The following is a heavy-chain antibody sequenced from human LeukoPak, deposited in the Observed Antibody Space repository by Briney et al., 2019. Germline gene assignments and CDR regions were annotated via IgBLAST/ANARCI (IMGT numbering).Heavy chain of an antibody. CDR3: AKDYGYSNDWYLIDY. Sequence: GGSLRLSCAAPGFTFDDYAMHWVRQAPGKGLEWISLITWDGGISYYVDSLKGRFTISRDNSKNSLYLQMDSLRTEDTAFYYCAKDYGYSNDWYLIDYWGQGTLVTVSS. D-gene: IGHD6-19*01. J-gene: IGHJ4*02. CDR2: ITWDGGIS. CDR1: GFTFDDYA. V-gene: IGHV3-43D*03.